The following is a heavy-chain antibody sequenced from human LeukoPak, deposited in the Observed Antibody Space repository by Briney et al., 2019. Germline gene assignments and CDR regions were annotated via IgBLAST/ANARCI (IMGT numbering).Heavy chain of an antibody. CDR1: GGSLTSYY. Sequence: KTSETLSLTCTVSGGSLTSYYWSWIRQPPGKGPQWIGYIYYSGSVNYNPSLKSRVTISVDTSKNQFSLNLSSVTAADTAVYYCARLGSYFDYWGQGTQVTVSS. V-gene: IGHV4-59*08. J-gene: IGHJ4*02. CDR3: ARLGSYFDY. CDR2: IYYSGSV.